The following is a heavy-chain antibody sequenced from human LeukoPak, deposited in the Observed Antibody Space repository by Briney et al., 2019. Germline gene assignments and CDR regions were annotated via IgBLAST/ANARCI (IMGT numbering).Heavy chain of an antibody. CDR3: ARGPRGGSGSYYKQGYYFDY. J-gene: IGHJ4*02. Sequence: SETLSLTRTVSGGSISSYYWSWIRQPPGKGLEWIGEINHSGSTNYNPSLKSRVTISVDTSKNQFSLKLISVTAADTAVYYCARGPRGGSGSYYKQGYYFDYWGQGTLVTVSS. CDR2: INHSGST. D-gene: IGHD3-10*01. CDR1: GGSISSYY. V-gene: IGHV4-34*01.